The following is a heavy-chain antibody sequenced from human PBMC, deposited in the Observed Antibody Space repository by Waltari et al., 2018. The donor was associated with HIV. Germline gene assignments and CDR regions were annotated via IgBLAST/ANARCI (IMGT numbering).Heavy chain of an antibody. Sequence: EFQLVDSGGGLVQPGGSLGIYCAASGFPISSYSMRWVRQAPGKGLEWVAIINEDGSKKDYVDSVKGRFTISRDNARNSLYLQMNNLRRGDTAVYYCGRGGLRDHWGQGTLVTVSS. CDR2: INEDGSKK. CDR3: GRGGLRDH. V-gene: IGHV3-7*01. J-gene: IGHJ5*02. CDR1: GFPISSYS. D-gene: IGHD3-16*01.